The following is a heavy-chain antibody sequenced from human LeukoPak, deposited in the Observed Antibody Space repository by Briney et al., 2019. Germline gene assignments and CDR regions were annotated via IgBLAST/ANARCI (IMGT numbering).Heavy chain of an antibody. V-gene: IGHV4-4*02. D-gene: IGHD5-12*01. J-gene: IGHJ4*02. Sequence: SGTLSLTCAVSGGSISSSNWWSWVRQPPGKGLEWIGEIYHSGSTNYNPSLKSRVTISVDKSKNQFSLKLSSVTAADTAVYYCARHRWGYVVKYYFDYWGQGTLVTVSS. CDR2: IYHSGST. CDR3: ARHRWGYVVKYYFDY. CDR1: GGSISSSNW.